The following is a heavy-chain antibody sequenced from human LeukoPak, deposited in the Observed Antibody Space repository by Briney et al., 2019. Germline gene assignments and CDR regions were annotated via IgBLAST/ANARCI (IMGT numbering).Heavy chain of an antibody. CDR1: GYSISSGYY. CDR2: IYHSGST. D-gene: IGHD2-2*01. Sequence: SGTLSLTCAVSGYSISSGYYWGWIRQPPGKGLEWIGSIYHSGSTYYNPSLKSRVTISVDTSKNQFSLKLSSVTAADTAVYYCARQGDQLLSLNWFDPWGQGTLVTVSS. J-gene: IGHJ5*02. V-gene: IGHV4-38-2*01. CDR3: ARQGDQLLSLNWFDP.